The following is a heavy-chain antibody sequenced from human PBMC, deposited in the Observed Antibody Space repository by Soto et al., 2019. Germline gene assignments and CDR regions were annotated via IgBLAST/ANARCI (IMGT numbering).Heavy chain of an antibody. Sequence: QVQLVESGGGVVQPGGSLRLSCAASGFSFSSYGMHWVRQAPGKGLEWVAGILDDGSDKDYTDAVKGRFTISGDNSKNPLYLEMNSLRAADTAVYYCARDDDYGDNGLDYWGQGTLVTVSS. CDR2: ILDDGSDK. J-gene: IGHJ4*02. CDR1: GFSFSSYG. D-gene: IGHD4-17*01. CDR3: ARDDDYGDNGLDY. V-gene: IGHV3-33*01.